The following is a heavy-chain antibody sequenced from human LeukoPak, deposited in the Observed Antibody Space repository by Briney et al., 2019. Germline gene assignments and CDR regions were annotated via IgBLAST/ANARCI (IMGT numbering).Heavy chain of an antibody. J-gene: IGHJ3*02. D-gene: IGHD6-13*01. CDR1: GFTFSSYS. CDR2: ISSSSSTI. V-gene: IGHV3-48*01. CDR3: ARGHYSSSWYSAFDI. Sequence: GGSLRLSCAASGFTFSSYSMNWVRQAPGKGLGWVSYISSSSSTIYYADSVKGRFTISRDNAKNSLYLQMNSLRAEDTAVYYCARGHYSSSWYSAFDIWGQGTMVTVSS.